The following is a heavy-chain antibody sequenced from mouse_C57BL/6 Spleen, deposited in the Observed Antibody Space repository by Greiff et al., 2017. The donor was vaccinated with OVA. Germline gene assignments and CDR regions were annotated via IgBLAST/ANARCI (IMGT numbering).Heavy chain of an antibody. Sequence: EVKLMESGGGLVQPGGSLSLSCAASGFTFTDYYMSWVRQPPGKALEWLGFIRNKANGYTTEYSASVKGRFTISRDNSQSILYLQMNALRAEDSATYYCARYIHYYGSSSGYFDVWGTGTTVTVSS. D-gene: IGHD1-1*01. CDR1: GFTFTDYY. J-gene: IGHJ1*03. V-gene: IGHV7-3*01. CDR3: ARYIHYYGSSSGYFDV. CDR2: IRNKANGYTT.